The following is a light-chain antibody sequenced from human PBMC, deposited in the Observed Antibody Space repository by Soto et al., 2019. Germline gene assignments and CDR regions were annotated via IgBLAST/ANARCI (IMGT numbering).Light chain of an antibody. CDR1: SSDFGGYNY. CDR3: SSYAGSNNLGV. Sequence: QSALTQPPSASGSPGQSVTISCTGTSSDFGGYNYVSWYQQRPGKAPKLMIYEVSKRPSGVPDRFSGSKSGNTASLTVSGLQAEDEADYYCSSYAGSNNLGVFGTGTKVTVL. CDR2: EVS. V-gene: IGLV2-8*01. J-gene: IGLJ1*01.